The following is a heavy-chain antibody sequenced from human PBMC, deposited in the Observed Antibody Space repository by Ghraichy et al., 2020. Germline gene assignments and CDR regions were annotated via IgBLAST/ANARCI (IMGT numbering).Heavy chain of an antibody. Sequence: SMKVSCKASGFTFTSSAMQWVRQARGQRLEWIGWIVVGSGNTNYAQKFQERVTITRDMSTSTAYMELSSLRSEDTAVYYCAAQAYCGGDCYYPDAFDIWGQGTMVTVSS. D-gene: IGHD2-21*02. CDR1: GFTFTSSA. J-gene: IGHJ3*02. CDR2: IVVGSGNT. V-gene: IGHV1-58*02. CDR3: AAQAYCGGDCYYPDAFDI.